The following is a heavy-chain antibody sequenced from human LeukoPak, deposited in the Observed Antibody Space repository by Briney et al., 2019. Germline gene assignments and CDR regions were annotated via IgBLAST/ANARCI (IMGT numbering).Heavy chain of an antibody. CDR2: ISSSSSTI. CDR3: ARDSEDDDYYYYYYMDV. Sequence: GGSLRLSCAASGFTFSSYSMNWVRQAPGKGLEWVSYISSSSSTIYYADSVKGRFTISRDNAKNSLYLKMNSLRAEDTAVYYCARDSEDDDYYYYYYMDVWGKGTTVTVSS. CDR1: GFTFSSYS. V-gene: IGHV3-48*01. J-gene: IGHJ6*03. D-gene: IGHD1-1*01.